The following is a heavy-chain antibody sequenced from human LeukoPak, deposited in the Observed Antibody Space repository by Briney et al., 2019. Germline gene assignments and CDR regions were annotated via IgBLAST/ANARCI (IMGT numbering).Heavy chain of an antibody. CDR2: ISYDGSNK. CDR3: AKAPRAGTPYYYYGMDV. D-gene: IGHD6-19*01. Sequence: GGSLRLSCAAPGFTFSSYGMHWVRQAPGKGLEWVAVISYDGSNKYYADSVKGRFTISRDNPKNTLYLQMNSLRAEDTAVYYCAKAPRAGTPYYYYGMDVWGQGTTVTVSS. V-gene: IGHV3-30*18. CDR1: GFTFSSYG. J-gene: IGHJ6*02.